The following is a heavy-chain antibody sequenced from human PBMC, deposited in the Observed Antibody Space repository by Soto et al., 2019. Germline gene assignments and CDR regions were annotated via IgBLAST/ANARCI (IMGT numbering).Heavy chain of an antibody. CDR1: GFTFSSYS. D-gene: IGHD3-3*01. J-gene: IGHJ5*02. Sequence: GGSLRLSCAASGFTFSSYSMNWVRQAPGKGLEWVSSISSSSSYIYYADSVKGRFTISRDNAKNSLYLQMNSLRAEDTAVYYCARGLGDFGVVIVWFDPWGQGTLVTVSS. V-gene: IGHV3-21*01. CDR3: ARGLGDFGVVIVWFDP. CDR2: ISSSSSYI.